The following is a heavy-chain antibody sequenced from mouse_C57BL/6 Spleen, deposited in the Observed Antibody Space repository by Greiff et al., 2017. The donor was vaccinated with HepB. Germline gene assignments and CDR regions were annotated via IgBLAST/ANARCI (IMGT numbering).Heavy chain of an antibody. Sequence: EVQLQQSGAELVRPGASVKLSCTASGFNIKDDYMHWVKQRPDQGLEWIGWIDPENGDTEYASKFQGKATITADTSSNTAYLQLSSLTAEDTAVYYWTHSSGSYLDYWGQGTTLTVSS. J-gene: IGHJ2*01. V-gene: IGHV14-4*01. CDR1: GFNIKDDY. D-gene: IGHD3-2*02. CDR2: IDPENGDT. CDR3: THSSGSYLDY.